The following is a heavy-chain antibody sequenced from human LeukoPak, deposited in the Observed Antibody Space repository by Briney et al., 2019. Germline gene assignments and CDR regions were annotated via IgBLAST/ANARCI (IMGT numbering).Heavy chain of an antibody. CDR3: ASWMYSSSSLFDY. CDR1: GFTFGDYA. Sequence: PGRSLRLSCTASGFTFGDYAMSWFRQAPGKGLEWVGFIRSKAYGGTTEYAASVKGRFTISRDDSKSIAYLQMNSLKTEDTAVYYCASWMYSSSSLFDYWGQGTLVTVSS. J-gene: IGHJ4*02. V-gene: IGHV3-49*03. CDR2: IRSKAYGGTT. D-gene: IGHD6-6*01.